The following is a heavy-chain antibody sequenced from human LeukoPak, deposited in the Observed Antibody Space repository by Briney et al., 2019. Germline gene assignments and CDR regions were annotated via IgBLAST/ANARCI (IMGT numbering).Heavy chain of an antibody. D-gene: IGHD6-19*01. CDR3: AKDGVAGTGEFDY. CDR1: GFTFYDYT. V-gene: IGHV3-43*01. CDR2: ISWDGGST. J-gene: IGHJ4*02. Sequence: QAGGSLRLSCAASGFTFYDYTMHWVRQAPGKGLEWVSLISWDGGSTYYADPVKGRFTISRDNSKNSLYLQMNSLRTEDTALYYCAKDGVAGTGEFDYWGQGTLVTVSS.